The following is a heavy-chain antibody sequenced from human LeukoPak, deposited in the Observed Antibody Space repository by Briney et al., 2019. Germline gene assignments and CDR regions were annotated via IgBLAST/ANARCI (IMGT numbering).Heavy chain of an antibody. V-gene: IGHV3-74*01. CDR2: INTDGSST. Sequence: TGGSLRLSCAASGFTFSSYWMHWVRQAPGKGLVWVSRINTDGSSTSYADSVKGRFTISRDNAKNTLYLQMNSLRAEDTAAYYCARVDRGIVGATGGVVEAFDIWGQGTMVTVSS. D-gene: IGHD1-26*01. CDR3: ARVDRGIVGATGGVVEAFDI. CDR1: GFTFSSYW. J-gene: IGHJ3*02.